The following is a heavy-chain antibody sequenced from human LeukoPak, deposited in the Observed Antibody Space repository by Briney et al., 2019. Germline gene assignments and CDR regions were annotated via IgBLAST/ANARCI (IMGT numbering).Heavy chain of an antibody. CDR3: ATVKTAYNWNSGAFDI. J-gene: IGHJ3*02. CDR1: GYTLTELS. Sequence: ASVKVSCKVSGYTLTELSMHWVRQAPGKGLEWMGGFDPEDGETIYAQKFQGRVTMTEDTSTDTAYMELSSLRSEDTPVYYCATVKTAYNWNSGAFDIWGQGTMVTVSS. CDR2: FDPEDGET. D-gene: IGHD1-1*01. V-gene: IGHV1-24*01.